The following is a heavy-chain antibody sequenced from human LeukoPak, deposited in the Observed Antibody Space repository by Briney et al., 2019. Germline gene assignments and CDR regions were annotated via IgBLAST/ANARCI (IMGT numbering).Heavy chain of an antibody. J-gene: IGHJ6*02. CDR1: GFTFSSYT. V-gene: IGHV3-21*01. D-gene: IGHD1-14*01. CDR2: ITTSSSYI. CDR3: AKKKTTGYYSYYAMDV. Sequence: PGGSLRLSCAASGFTFSSYTMNWVRQAPGKGLEWVSSITTSSSYIYYADSVKGRFTISRDNAKNSLYLQMSSLRAEDTALYYCAKKKTTGYYSYYAMDVWGQGTTVTVSS.